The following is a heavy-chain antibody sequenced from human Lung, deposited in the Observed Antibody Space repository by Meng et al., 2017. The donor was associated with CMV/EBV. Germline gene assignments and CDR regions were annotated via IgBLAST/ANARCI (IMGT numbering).Heavy chain of an antibody. J-gene: IGHJ4*02. D-gene: IGHD7-27*01. CDR3: AREYWGPDY. Sequence: GEXXKISCAASGFTFTNYWMTWVRQAPGKGLEWVGNINEAGSVKHYVDSVKGRFTMSRDNAKNSVYLQMNGLRADDTAVYFCAREYWGPDYWGQGTLVTVSS. V-gene: IGHV3-7*01. CDR1: GFTFTNYW. CDR2: INEAGSVK.